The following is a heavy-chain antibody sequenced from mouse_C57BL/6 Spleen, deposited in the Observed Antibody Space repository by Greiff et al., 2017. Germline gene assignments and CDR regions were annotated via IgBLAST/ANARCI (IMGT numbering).Heavy chain of an antibody. D-gene: IGHD1-1*01. CDR1: GYTFTSYW. V-gene: IGHV1-50*01. J-gene: IGHJ4*01. Sequence: QVHVKQPGAELVKPGASVKLSCKASGYTFTSYWMQWVKQRPGQGLEWIGEIDPSDSYTNYNQKFKGKATLTVDTSSSTAYMQLSSLTSEDSAVYYCARPTVVAYYYAMDYWGQGTSVTVSS. CDR2: IDPSDSYT. CDR3: ARPTVVAYYYAMDY.